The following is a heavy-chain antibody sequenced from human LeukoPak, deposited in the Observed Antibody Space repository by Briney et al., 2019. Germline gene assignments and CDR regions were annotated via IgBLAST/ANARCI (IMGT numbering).Heavy chain of an antibody. D-gene: IGHD3-3*01. Sequence: PSETLSLTCTVSGYSISSGYYWGWIRQPPGKGLEWIGSIYHSGSTYYNPSLKSRVTISVDTSKNQFSLKLNSVTAADTAVYYCARESNYDFWSGYYLPSLGGYYMDVWGKGTTVTVSS. CDR3: ARESNYDFWSGYYLPSLGGYYMDV. CDR1: GYSISSGYY. J-gene: IGHJ6*03. V-gene: IGHV4-38-2*02. CDR2: IYHSGST.